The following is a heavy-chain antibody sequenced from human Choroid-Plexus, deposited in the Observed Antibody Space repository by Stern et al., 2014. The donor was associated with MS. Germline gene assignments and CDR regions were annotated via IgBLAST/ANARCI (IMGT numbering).Heavy chain of an antibody. CDR2: INPNTGGT. CDR3: ARDQRGITIFGVVTDYYYLGMDV. Sequence: VQLVESGAEVKKPGASVKVSCKTSGYIFTGYYIHWVRQAPGHGLEWMAWINPNTGGTKYAQQFQGRVTMSRDTSISTAYVELSSLTSDDTAVYYCARDQRGITIFGVVTDYYYLGMDVWGQGTTVTVSS. D-gene: IGHD3-3*01. J-gene: IGHJ6*02. CDR1: GYIFTGYY. V-gene: IGHV1-2*02.